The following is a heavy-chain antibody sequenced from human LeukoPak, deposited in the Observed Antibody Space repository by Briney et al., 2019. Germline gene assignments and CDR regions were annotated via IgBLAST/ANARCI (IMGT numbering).Heavy chain of an antibody. CDR2: INWNGGST. V-gene: IGHV3-20*04. CDR1: GLTFDDYG. CDR3: VRKLNWGFDY. D-gene: IGHD7-27*01. Sequence: GGSLRLSCAATGLTFDDYGMDWVRQAPGKGLEWVSEINWNGGSTDYADSVKGRFTISRDNAKNSLYLQMNSLTAEDTAFYYCVRKLNWGFDYWGQGTLVTVSS. J-gene: IGHJ4*02.